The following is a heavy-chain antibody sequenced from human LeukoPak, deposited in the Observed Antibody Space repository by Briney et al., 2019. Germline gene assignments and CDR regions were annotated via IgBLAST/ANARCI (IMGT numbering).Heavy chain of an antibody. Sequence: PVKVSCKASGGTFSSYAISWVRQAPGQGLEWMGGIIPIFGTANYAQKFQGRVTITADESTSTAYMELSSLRSEDTAVYYCARDLGDRVLHDAFDIWGQGTMVTVSS. D-gene: IGHD3-16*02. CDR2: IIPIFGTA. CDR3: ARDLGDRVLHDAFDI. CDR1: GGTFSSYA. J-gene: IGHJ3*02. V-gene: IGHV1-69*13.